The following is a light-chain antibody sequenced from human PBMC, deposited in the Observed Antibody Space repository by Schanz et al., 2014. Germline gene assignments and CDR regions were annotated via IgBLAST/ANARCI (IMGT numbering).Light chain of an antibody. CDR2: DNS. J-gene: IGLJ3*02. CDR3: AAWDDSLNGWV. V-gene: IGLV1-40*01. CDR1: SSNIGAGYG. Sequence: QSVLTQPPSVSGAPGQRVTISCTGSSSNIGAGYGVHWYQQLPGTAPKLLIYDNSRRPSGVPDRISGSKSGTSASLAISGLQSEDEADYYCAAWDDSLNGWVFGGGTKLTVL.